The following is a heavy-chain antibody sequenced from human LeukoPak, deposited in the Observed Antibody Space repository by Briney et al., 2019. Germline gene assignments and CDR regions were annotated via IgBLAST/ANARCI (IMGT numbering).Heavy chain of an antibody. CDR2: INPSAGST. D-gene: IGHD6-6*01. V-gene: IGHV1-46*01. CDR3: ARGPYSSSSYYYDY. Sequence: ASVKVSCKASGYTFITNDYIYWVRQAPGQGLEWMGIINPSAGSTSYAQKFQGRVTMSRDTSTNTVYIELSSLRSDDTAVYYCARGPYSSSSYYYDYWGQGTPVTVSS. J-gene: IGHJ4*02. CDR1: GYTFITNDY.